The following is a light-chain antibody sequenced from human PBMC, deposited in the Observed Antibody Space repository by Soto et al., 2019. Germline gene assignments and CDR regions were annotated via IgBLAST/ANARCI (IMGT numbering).Light chain of an antibody. CDR2: AAS. Sequence: DIQMTQSPSSLSASVGDRVTITCRASQSISSYLNWYQQKPGKAPKLLIYAASSLQSGVPSRFSGSGSGTDITLTISSLQPEEFATYYCQQSYRAPFTFGPGTKVDI. CDR3: QQSYRAPFT. CDR1: QSISSY. V-gene: IGKV1-39*01. J-gene: IGKJ3*01.